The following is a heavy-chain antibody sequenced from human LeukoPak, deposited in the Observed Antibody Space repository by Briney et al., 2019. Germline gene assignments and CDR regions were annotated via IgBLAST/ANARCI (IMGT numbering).Heavy chain of an antibody. CDR1: GGSISNYY. D-gene: IGHD3/OR15-3a*01. CDR2: IYNSGSS. CDR3: ARRTGYNDGFDY. J-gene: IGHJ4*02. V-gene: IGHV4-59*01. Sequence: PSETLSLTCTVSGGSISNYYWSWIRQPPEKGLEWIGYIYNSGSSNYNPSLKSRVTISVDTSKSQFSLKLSSVTAADTAVYYCARRTGYNDGFDYWGQRSLVTLSS.